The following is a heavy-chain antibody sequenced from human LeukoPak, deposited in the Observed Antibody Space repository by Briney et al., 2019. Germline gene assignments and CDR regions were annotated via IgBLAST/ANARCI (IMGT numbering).Heavy chain of an antibody. CDR3: ARDYYGSSGFGAFDI. CDR1: GYTFTAYY. Sequence: GASVKVACKASGYTFTAYYRHWVRQAPGQGLEWMGWINPNSGGTNYAQKFQGRVTMTRDTSISTAYMELSRLRSDDTAVYYCARDYYGSSGFGAFDIWGQGTMVTVSS. CDR2: INPNSGGT. D-gene: IGHD3-22*01. V-gene: IGHV1-2*02. J-gene: IGHJ3*02.